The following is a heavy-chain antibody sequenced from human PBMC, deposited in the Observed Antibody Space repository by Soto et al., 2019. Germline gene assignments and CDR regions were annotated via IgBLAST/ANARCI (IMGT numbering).Heavy chain of an antibody. J-gene: IGHJ3*02. Sequence: QVHLVESGGGVVQPGRSLRLSCAASGFTFSRYAMHWVRQAPGKGPEWVALIAYDGSDKYYVDSVKGRFTISRDNSENTLYLQMNSLRAEDTAVYYCVRDRPLMGLFGAFDIWGQGTMVTVSS. CDR2: IAYDGSDK. V-gene: IGHV3-30-3*01. CDR1: GFTFSRYA. D-gene: IGHD3-16*01. CDR3: VRDRPLMGLFGAFDI.